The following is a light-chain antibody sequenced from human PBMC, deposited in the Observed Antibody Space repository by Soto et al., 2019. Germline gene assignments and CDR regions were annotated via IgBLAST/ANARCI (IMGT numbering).Light chain of an antibody. V-gene: IGLV2-8*01. CDR3: SSYAGSKSYV. Sequence: QSALTQPPSASGSPGQSVTISCTGTSSDVGGYNYVSWYQQHPGKAPKLMIYEVSKRPSGVPDRFSGAKSGNTSSLTVSGLQAEDEDNYYCSSYAGSKSYVFGTGTKLTVL. CDR2: EVS. J-gene: IGLJ1*01. CDR1: SSDVGGYNY.